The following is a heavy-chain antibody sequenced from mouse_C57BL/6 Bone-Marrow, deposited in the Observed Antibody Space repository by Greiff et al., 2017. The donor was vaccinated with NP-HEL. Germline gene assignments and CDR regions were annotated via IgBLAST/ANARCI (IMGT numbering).Heavy chain of an antibody. CDR2: INPSTGGT. V-gene: IGHV1-42*01. D-gene: IGHD2-4*01. CDR1: GYSFTGYY. Sequence: EVQLQQSGPELVKPGASVKISCKASGYSFTGYYMNWVKQSPEKSLEWIGEINPSTGGTTYNQKFKAKATLTVDKSSSTAYMQLKSLTSEDSAVYYCATYDYGYWGQGTTLTVSS. CDR3: ATYDYGY. J-gene: IGHJ2*01.